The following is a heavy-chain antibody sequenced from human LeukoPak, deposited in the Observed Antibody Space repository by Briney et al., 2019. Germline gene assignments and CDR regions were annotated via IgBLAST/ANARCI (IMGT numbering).Heavy chain of an antibody. D-gene: IGHD2-2*01. J-gene: IGHJ3*02. CDR3: AKDLRYCSSTSCYRGAFDI. V-gene: IGHV3-23*01. CDR1: GFTFSSYA. CDR2: ISGSGGST. Sequence: GGSLRLSRAASGFTFSSYAMSWVRQAPGKGLEWVSAISGSGGSTYYADSVKGRFTISRDNSKNTPYLQMNSLRAEDTAVYYCAKDLRYCSSTSCYRGAFDIWGQGTMVTVSS.